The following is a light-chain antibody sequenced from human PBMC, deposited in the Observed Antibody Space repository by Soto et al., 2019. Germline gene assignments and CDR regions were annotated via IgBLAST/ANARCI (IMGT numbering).Light chain of an antibody. V-gene: IGLV1-47*02. CDR2: LNG. J-gene: IGLJ2*01. CDR1: SSNIGGNY. Sequence: QSVLTQPPSASGTPGQRVTISCSGSSSNIGGNYVYWYQQLPGAAPKLLIYLNGQRPSGVPDRFFGSKSGTSASLAISGLRSEDEAEYYCAAWDDSLSGPVFGGGTKVTVL. CDR3: AAWDDSLSGPV.